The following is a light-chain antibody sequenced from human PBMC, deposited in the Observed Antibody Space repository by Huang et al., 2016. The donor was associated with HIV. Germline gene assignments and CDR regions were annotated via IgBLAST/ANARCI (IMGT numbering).Light chain of an antibody. J-gene: IGKJ4*01. CDR1: KSVNTN. V-gene: IGKV3-15*01. CDR2: GSS. CDR3: QQYNNWLLS. Sequence: VMTQSPATLSLSPGERATLSCRANKSVNTNLAWYQQRFGQAPRLLIYGSSTRASDVPAMFSGSGSGTDFTLTISSLQSDDVALYFCQQYNNWLLSFGGGTKVDI.